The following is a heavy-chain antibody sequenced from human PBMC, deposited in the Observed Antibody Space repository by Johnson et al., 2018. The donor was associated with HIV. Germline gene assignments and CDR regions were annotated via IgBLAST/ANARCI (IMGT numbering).Heavy chain of an antibody. J-gene: IGHJ3*02. Sequence: VQLVESGGGLIQPGGSLRLSCAASGFTFDDYGMSWVRQAPGKGLEWVSGINWNGGSTGYAGSVKGRFTISRDNDKNSLYLQMDSLRAEDTAVYYCARELRGLGAFDIWGQGTMVTVSS. CDR3: ARELRGLGAFDI. CDR2: INWNGGST. CDR1: GFTFDDYG. D-gene: IGHD4-23*01. V-gene: IGHV3-20*04.